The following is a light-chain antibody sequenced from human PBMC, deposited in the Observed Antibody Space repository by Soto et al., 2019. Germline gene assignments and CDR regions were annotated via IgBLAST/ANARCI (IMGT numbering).Light chain of an antibody. J-gene: IGKJ1*01. V-gene: IGKV3-15*01. CDR3: QQYNNWGT. CDR1: QSVSSN. CDR2: GAS. Sequence: ILLTQSPATLSVSPGERATLSCRASQSVSSNLAWYQQKPGQAPRLLIYGASTRATGIPARFSGSGSGTEFTLTISSLQSEDFAIYYCQQYNNWGTFGQGTKVDIK.